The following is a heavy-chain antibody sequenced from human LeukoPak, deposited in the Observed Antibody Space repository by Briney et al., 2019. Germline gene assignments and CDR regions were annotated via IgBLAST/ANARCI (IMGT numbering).Heavy chain of an antibody. CDR2: ISYDGSNK. V-gene: IGHV3-30-3*01. Sequence: GGSLRLSCAASGFTFSNYAIHWVRQAPGKGLEWVAVISYDGSNKYYADSVKGRFTISRDNSKNTLYLQMNSLRAEDTAVYYCAKGDSSGWYPYFQHWGQGTLVTVSS. CDR3: AKGDSSGWYPYFQH. D-gene: IGHD6-19*01. CDR1: GFTFSNYA. J-gene: IGHJ1*01.